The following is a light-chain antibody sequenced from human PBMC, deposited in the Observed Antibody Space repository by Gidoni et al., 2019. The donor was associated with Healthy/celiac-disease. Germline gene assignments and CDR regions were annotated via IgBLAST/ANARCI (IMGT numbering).Light chain of an antibody. Sequence: EIVLTQSPATLSLSQGERATLSCRASQRVSSYLAWYQQKPGQAPSLLIYDASNRATCSPARFSGSWSGTDVTLTISSLEPEDFAVYYCQQRSNWPPLFTFGPGTKVDIK. V-gene: IGKV3-11*01. CDR1: QRVSSY. CDR3: QQRSNWPPLFT. J-gene: IGKJ3*01. CDR2: DAS.